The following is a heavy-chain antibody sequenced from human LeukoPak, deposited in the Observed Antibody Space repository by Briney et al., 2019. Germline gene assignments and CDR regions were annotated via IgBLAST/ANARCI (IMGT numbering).Heavy chain of an antibody. CDR3: ARDVAGHYYYMDV. Sequence: SETLSLTCTVSDGSISSGRYYWSWLRQPAGKGLEGIGRIYTSGSTHYNHTRKSRATIAVDKSKNPFYLKLSYVAAADTAGYCCARDVAGHYYYMDVWGKGTTVTISS. CDR1: DGSISSGRYY. V-gene: IGHV4-61*02. J-gene: IGHJ6*03. CDR2: IYTSGST. D-gene: IGHD1-1*01.